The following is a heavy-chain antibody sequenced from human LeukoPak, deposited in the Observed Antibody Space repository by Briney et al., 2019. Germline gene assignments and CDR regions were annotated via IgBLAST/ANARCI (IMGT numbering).Heavy chain of an antibody. CDR3: ARGGSFYYRTDDAFDI. CDR1: GGSISSYY. Sequence: SETLSLTCTVSGGSISSYYWSWIRQPRGKGLEWIGYIYYSGSTNYNPSLKSRVTISVDTSKNQFSLKLSSVTAADTAVYYCARGGSFYYRTDDAFDIWGQGTMVTVS. CDR2: IYYSGST. V-gene: IGHV4-59*01. D-gene: IGHD2/OR15-2a*01. J-gene: IGHJ3*02.